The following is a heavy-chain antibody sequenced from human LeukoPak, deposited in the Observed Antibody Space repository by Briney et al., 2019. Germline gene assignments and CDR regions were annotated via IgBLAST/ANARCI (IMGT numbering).Heavy chain of an antibody. D-gene: IGHD3-10*01. J-gene: IGHJ4*02. CDR3: ARGDTWFGY. CDR2: ISYSGST. V-gene: IGHV4-31*03. Sequence: SETLSLTCTVSGGSISSGAYYWSWIRQHPGKGLEWIGYISYSGSTYYNPSLKSRVTISVDTSKNQFSLKLSSVTAADTAVYYCARGDTWFGYWGQGTLVTVSS. CDR1: GGSISSGAYY.